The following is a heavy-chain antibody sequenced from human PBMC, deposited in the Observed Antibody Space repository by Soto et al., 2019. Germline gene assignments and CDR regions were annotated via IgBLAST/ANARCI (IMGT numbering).Heavy chain of an antibody. V-gene: IGHV1-69*19. CDR2: ISPMFGAA. CDR1: GGTFNTYA. Sequence: QVQLVQSGAEMKKPGSSVKVSCQSSGGTFNTYAMNWVRQAPGQGPEWMGDISPMFGAANYAPKFQGRVTLTADESTATSYMQLSSLPSEDTALYFCAREVQVHTPAFVYWGQGTLVTVSS. J-gene: IGHJ4*02. CDR3: AREVQVHTPAFVY. D-gene: IGHD3-10*01.